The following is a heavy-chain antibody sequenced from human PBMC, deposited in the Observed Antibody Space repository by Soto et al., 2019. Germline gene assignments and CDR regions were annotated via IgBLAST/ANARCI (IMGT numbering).Heavy chain of an antibody. V-gene: IGHV4-4*02. CDR1: GGSISSSNW. CDR2: IYHSGST. Sequence: PSETLSLTCAVSGGSISSSNWWSWVRQPPGKGLEWIGEIYHSGSTNYNPSLKSRVTISVDKSKNQFTLKLSSVAAADTAVYYCARDQHLEDAFDIWGQGTMVTVSS. CDR3: ARDQHLEDAFDI. D-gene: IGHD6-13*01. J-gene: IGHJ3*02.